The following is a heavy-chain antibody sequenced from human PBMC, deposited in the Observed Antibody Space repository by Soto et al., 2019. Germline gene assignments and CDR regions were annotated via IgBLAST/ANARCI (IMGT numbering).Heavy chain of an antibody. Sequence: GESLKISCKGSGYSFAGYWITWVRQKPGKGLEWMGRIDPSDSQTYYSPSFRGHVTISADKSISTAYLQWSSLKASDTAMYYCARQDIVAGRYGMDVWGQGTTVTVSS. D-gene: IGHD2-15*01. CDR1: GYSFAGYW. J-gene: IGHJ6*02. V-gene: IGHV5-10-1*01. CDR2: IDPSDSQT. CDR3: ARQDIVAGRYGMDV.